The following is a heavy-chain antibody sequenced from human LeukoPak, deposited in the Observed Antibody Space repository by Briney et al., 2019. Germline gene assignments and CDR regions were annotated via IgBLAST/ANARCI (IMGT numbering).Heavy chain of an antibody. Sequence: SSETLSLTCTVSGYSISSGYYWGWIRQPPGKGLEWIGSIYHSGSTYYNPSLKSRVTISVDTSKNQFSLKLSSVTAADTAVYYCARVLGVEGYYFDYWGQGTLVTVSS. CDR1: GYSISSGYY. V-gene: IGHV4-38-2*02. CDR2: IYHSGST. CDR3: ARVLGVEGYYFDY. J-gene: IGHJ4*02. D-gene: IGHD3-3*01.